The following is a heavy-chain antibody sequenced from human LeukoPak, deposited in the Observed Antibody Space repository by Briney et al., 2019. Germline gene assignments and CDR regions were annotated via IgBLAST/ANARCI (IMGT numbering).Heavy chain of an antibody. J-gene: IGHJ2*01. D-gene: IGHD6-19*01. CDR3: ARELISDLGYSSGWYGDWYFDL. CDR1: GGSISSSSYY. CDR2: IYYSGST. Sequence: SETLSLTCTVSGGSISSSSYYWGWIRQPPGKGLEWIGSIYYSGSTYYNPSLKSRVTISVDTSKNQFSLKLSSVTAADTAVYYCARELISDLGYSSGWYGDWYFDLWGRGTLVTVSS. V-gene: IGHV4-39*07.